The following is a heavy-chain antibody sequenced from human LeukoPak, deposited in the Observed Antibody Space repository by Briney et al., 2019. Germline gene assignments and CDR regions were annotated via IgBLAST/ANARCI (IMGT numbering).Heavy chain of an antibody. D-gene: IGHD3-16*02. J-gene: IGHJ4*02. CDR2: INHSGST. Sequence: SETLSLTCAVYGGSFSGYYWSWIRQPPGKGLEWIGEINHSGSTNYNPSLKSRVTISVDTSKNQVSLKLSSVTAADTAVYYCARRSTLYDYVWGSYRTGYYFNYWGQGTLVTVSS. V-gene: IGHV4-34*01. CDR3: ARRSTLYDYVWGSYRTGYYFNY. CDR1: GGSFSGYY.